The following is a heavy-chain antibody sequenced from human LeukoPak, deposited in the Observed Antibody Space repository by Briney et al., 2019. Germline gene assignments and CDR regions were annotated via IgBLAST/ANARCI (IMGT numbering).Heavy chain of an antibody. CDR2: IYTNGST. CDR1: GGSLSSGSYY. D-gene: IGHD3-22*01. Sequence: PSQTLSLTCTVPGGSLSSGSYYWGWVRQPAGRGLEWLGRIYTNGSTNYNPSLKSRVTISVDTTKNQFSLMLSSVTAADTAVYYCARDLVYYDSSGYYAYYFDYWGQGTLVTVSS. CDR3: ARDLVYYDSSGYYAYYFDY. J-gene: IGHJ4*02. V-gene: IGHV4-61*02.